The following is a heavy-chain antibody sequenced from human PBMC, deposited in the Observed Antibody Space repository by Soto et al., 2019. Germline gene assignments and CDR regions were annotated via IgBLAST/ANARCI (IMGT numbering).Heavy chain of an antibody. V-gene: IGHV1-69*12. CDR3: VRVVAIPGYPDN. CDR2: IVPIVDTS. CDR1: GGTFSSYA. J-gene: IGHJ4*02. D-gene: IGHD5-12*01. Sequence: QVQLVQSGAEVRQPASSVKVSCKTSGGTFSSYAISWVRQAPGQGLERMGGIVPIVDTSTYAQKFQGRVTITADESTSTVYMELSSLGSDDTAVYYCVRVVAIPGYPDNWGQGTLVTVSS.